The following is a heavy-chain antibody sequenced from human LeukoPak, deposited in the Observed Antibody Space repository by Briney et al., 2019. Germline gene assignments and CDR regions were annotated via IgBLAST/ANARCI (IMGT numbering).Heavy chain of an antibody. J-gene: IGHJ3*02. CDR1: GGSISSGGYS. D-gene: IGHD1-14*01. Sequence: SQTLSLTCAVSGGSISSGGYSWSWIRQPPGKGPEWIGYIYHSGSTYYNPSLKSRVTISVDRSKNQFSLKLSSVTAADTAVYYCASRNMPSNRRSAFDIWGQGTMVTVSS. CDR2: IYHSGST. CDR3: ASRNMPSNRRSAFDI. V-gene: IGHV4-30-2*01.